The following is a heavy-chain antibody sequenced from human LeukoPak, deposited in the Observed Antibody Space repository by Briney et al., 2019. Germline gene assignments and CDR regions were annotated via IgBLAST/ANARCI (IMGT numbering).Heavy chain of an antibody. CDR2: ISGSGGST. CDR3: ATLLYGDYVQPYYFDY. D-gene: IGHD4-17*01. J-gene: IGHJ4*02. V-gene: IGHV3-23*01. CDR1: GFTFSSYA. Sequence: GWSLRLSCAASGFTFSSYAMIWLRQAPGKGRDGVSAISGSGGSTYYADSAKGRCTISRDNSKNPLYLHLNTLRAEDTAVYYCATLLYGDYVQPYYFDYWGQGTLVTVSS.